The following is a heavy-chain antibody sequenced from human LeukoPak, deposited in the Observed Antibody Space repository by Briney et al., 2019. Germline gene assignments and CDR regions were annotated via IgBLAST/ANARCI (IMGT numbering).Heavy chain of an antibody. V-gene: IGHV1-18*01. CDR2: ISAYNGNT. CDR3: ARSILLWFGEYYYFDY. CDR1: GYTFTSYG. Sequence: ASVKVSCKASGYTFTSYGISWVRQAHGQGLEWMGWISAYNGNTNYAQKLQGRVTMTTDTSTSTAYMELRSLRSDDTAVYYCARSILLWFGEYYYFDYWGQGTLVTVSS. J-gene: IGHJ4*02. D-gene: IGHD3-10*01.